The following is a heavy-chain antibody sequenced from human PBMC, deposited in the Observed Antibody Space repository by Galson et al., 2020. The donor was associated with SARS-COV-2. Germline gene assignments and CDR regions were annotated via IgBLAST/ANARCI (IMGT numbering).Heavy chain of an antibody. CDR3: ARSTSTSWGDY. CDR1: GFSFRSNA. Sequence: GESLKISCAASGFSFRSNAMHWVRQAPGKGLEWVAVISYDETNEYYADSVKGRFTIYRDNSHNTLYLQLNSLRPEDTAIYYCARSTSTSWGDYWGQGTLVTVSS. CDR2: ISYDETNE. J-gene: IGHJ4*02. D-gene: IGHD6-13*01. V-gene: IGHV3-30*01.